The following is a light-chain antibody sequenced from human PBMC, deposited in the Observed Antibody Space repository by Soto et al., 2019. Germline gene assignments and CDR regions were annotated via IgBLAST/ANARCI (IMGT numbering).Light chain of an antibody. J-gene: IGKJ1*01. Sequence: EIVMTQSPATLSVSPGERATLSCRASQSVASNLAWYQQKPGQVPRLLIYGASTRATGIPARLSGSGSGTEFTLTISSLQSEDFAVYYCQQYTNWPLTFGQGTKVEIK. CDR1: QSVASN. CDR3: QQYTNWPLT. V-gene: IGKV3-15*01. CDR2: GAS.